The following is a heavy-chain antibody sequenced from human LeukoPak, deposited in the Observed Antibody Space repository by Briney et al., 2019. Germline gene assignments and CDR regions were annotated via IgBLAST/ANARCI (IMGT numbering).Heavy chain of an antibody. J-gene: IGHJ4*02. CDR3: ARGAPLDIVVVVAATPLSLDY. CDR1: GGSTSSGSYY. CDR2: INHSGST. V-gene: IGHV4-39*07. Sequence: SQTLSLTCTVSGGSTSSGSYYWSWIRQPPGKGLEWIGEINHSGSTNYNPSLKSRVTISVDTSKNQFSLKLSSVTAADTAVYYCARGAPLDIVVVVAATPLSLDYWGQGTLVTVSS. D-gene: IGHD2-15*01.